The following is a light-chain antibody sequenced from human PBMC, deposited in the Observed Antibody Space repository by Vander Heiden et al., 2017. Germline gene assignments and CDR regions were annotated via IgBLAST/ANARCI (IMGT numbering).Light chain of an antibody. CDR3: QTWGSGIRG. CDR2: VNSDGSH. CDR1: RGHSRDA. Sequence: QLVLTQSPSASASLAAPLRLTPTLSRGHSRDAIAWHQQQPEKGPRYLMKVNSDGSHTRGDGIPDRFSGSSSGTARYLTISSLQAEEESYYYCQTWGSGIRGFGGGTRLTVL. V-gene: IGLV4-69*01. J-gene: IGLJ3*02.